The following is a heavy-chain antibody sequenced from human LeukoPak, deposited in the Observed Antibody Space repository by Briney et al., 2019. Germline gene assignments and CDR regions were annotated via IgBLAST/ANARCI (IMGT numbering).Heavy chain of an antibody. CDR2: ISGYNGKT. D-gene: IGHD2-15*01. J-gene: IGHJ5*02. Sequence: ASVKVSCKASGYTFNTYGITWVRQAPGQGLEWMGWISGYNGKTKYAQKLQDRVTMTTDTSTTTAYMELRSLRSDDTAVYYCARDSPPIYCSGGNCYVPYNWFDPWGQGTLVTVSS. CDR1: GYTFNTYG. V-gene: IGHV1-18*01. CDR3: ARDSPPIYCSGGNCYVPYNWFDP.